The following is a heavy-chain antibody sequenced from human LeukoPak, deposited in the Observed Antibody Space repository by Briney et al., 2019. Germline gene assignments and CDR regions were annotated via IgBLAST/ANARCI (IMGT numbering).Heavy chain of an antibody. CDR3: ARGGWYEVDY. CDR1: XGSISSYY. V-gene: IGHV4-59*01. J-gene: IGHJ4*02. D-gene: IGHD6-19*01. CDR2: IYYSGST. Sequence: SETXSLTXXXXXGSISSYYWSWIRQPPGKGLEWIGYIYYSGSTNYNPSLKSRVSISVDTSKNQFSLKLSSVTAADTAIYYCARGGWYEVDYWGQGTLVTVSS.